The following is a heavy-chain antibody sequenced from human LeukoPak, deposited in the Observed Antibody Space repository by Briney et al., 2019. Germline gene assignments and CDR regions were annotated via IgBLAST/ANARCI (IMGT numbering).Heavy chain of an antibody. CDR2: VYYSGST. CDR3: ARASFNVVFGNWFDP. J-gene: IGHJ5*02. CDR1: SGSIGSSSNY. Sequence: EASETLSLTCTVSSGSIGSSSNYWGWIRQAPGKGLEWIGNVYYSGSTFYNPSLKSRVTISVDTSKNQFSLKLRSVTAADTAIYYCARASFNVVFGNWFDPWGQGTLVTX. D-gene: IGHD2-8*01. V-gene: IGHV4-39*01.